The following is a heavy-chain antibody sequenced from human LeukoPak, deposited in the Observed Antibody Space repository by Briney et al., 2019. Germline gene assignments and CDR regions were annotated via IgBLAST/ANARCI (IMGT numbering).Heavy chain of an antibody. J-gene: IGHJ6*02. CDR2: IYNRGTT. CDR1: GGSIGSTTYY. Sequence: SETLSLTCSVSGGSIGSTTYYWGWIRQPPGKGLEWIGSIYNRGTTYYNPSPKSRLTISVDTSKNQFSLKLNSVTAADTAVYYCASRGIAVRYFAMDVWGQGTTVTVSS. D-gene: IGHD6-19*01. V-gene: IGHV4-39*01. CDR3: ASRGIAVRYFAMDV.